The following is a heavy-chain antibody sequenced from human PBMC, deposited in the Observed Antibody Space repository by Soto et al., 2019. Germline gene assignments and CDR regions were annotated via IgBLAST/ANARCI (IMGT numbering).Heavy chain of an antibody. V-gene: IGHV1-3*01. CDR2: INAGNGDT. CDR1: GYTFTSYP. Sequence: ASVKVSCKASGYTFTSYPMHWVRQAPGQRLEWMGWINAGNGDTKYSQKFQGGVTITRDTSASTAYMELSSLRSEDTAVFYCARDWTHYDSSGPGDYWGQGTLVTVSS. J-gene: IGHJ4*02. CDR3: ARDWTHYDSSGPGDY. D-gene: IGHD3-22*01.